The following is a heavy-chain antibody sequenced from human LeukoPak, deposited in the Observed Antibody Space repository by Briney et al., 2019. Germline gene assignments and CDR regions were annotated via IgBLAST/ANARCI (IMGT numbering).Heavy chain of an antibody. CDR2: IDTDGST. CDR1: GFVFASLA. Sequence: GGSLRLSCAASGFVFASLAMSWVRQAPGKGLEWVASIDTDGSTYYAGSVKGRFTISRDNSKNTLYLQMNSLRAEDTAVYYCAKDGIAVAGNYYFDYWGQGTLVTVSS. V-gene: IGHV3-23*01. D-gene: IGHD6-19*01. J-gene: IGHJ4*02. CDR3: AKDGIAVAGNYYFDY.